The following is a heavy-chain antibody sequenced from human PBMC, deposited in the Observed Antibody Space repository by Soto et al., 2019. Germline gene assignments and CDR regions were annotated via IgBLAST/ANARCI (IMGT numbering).Heavy chain of an antibody. J-gene: IGHJ5*02. CDR3: ARRDSGWLGNWFDP. D-gene: IGHD6-19*01. Sequence: SETLSLTCTVSGVSITSHYWSWIRQSPGKGLEWIAYMHHSGSTNYNPSLKSRVTVSIDTSKSQVSLRLSSVTAADTAVYYCARRDSGWLGNWFDPWGQGTLVTVSS. CDR2: MHHSGST. CDR1: GVSITSHY. V-gene: IGHV4-59*08.